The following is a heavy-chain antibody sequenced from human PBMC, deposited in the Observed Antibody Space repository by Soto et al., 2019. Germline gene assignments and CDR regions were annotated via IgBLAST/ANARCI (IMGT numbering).Heavy chain of an antibody. CDR1: GFTFSSYG. V-gene: IGHV3-30*03. J-gene: IGHJ4*02. CDR3: ARDDYYDSSGCGY. D-gene: IGHD3-22*01. CDR2: ISYDGSNK. Sequence: GGSLRLSCAASGFTFSSYGMHWVRQAPGKGLEWVAVISYDGSNKYYADSVKGRFTISRDNSKNTLYLQMNSLRSDDTAVYYCARDDYYDSSGCGYWGQGTLVTVSS.